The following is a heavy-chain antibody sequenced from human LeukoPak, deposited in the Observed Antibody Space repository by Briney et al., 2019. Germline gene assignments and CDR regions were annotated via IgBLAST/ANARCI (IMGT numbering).Heavy chain of an antibody. V-gene: IGHV4-39*07. Sequence: KPSETLSLTCTVSGGSISSSSYYWDWIRQPPGKGLEWIGSIYYSGSTYYNPSLKSRVTISVDTSKNQFSLKLSSVTAADTAVYYCARDFWIRRHYYMDVWGKGTTVTVSS. D-gene: IGHD5-18*01. J-gene: IGHJ6*03. CDR1: GGSISSSSYY. CDR2: IYYSGST. CDR3: ARDFWIRRHYYMDV.